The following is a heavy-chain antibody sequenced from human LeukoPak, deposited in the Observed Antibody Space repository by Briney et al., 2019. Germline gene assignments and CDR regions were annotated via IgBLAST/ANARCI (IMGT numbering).Heavy chain of an antibody. CDR1: GFTFGSYT. CDR3: AKWLFRPELDY. J-gene: IGHJ4*02. Sequence: GGSLGLSCAASGFTFGSYTMSWVRQAPGKGLGWVSAISGSGGSTYYADSVKGRFTISRDNSKNTLYLQMNSLRAEDTAVYYCAKWLFRPELDYWGQGTLVTVSS. CDR2: ISGSGGST. D-gene: IGHD3-22*01. V-gene: IGHV3-23*01.